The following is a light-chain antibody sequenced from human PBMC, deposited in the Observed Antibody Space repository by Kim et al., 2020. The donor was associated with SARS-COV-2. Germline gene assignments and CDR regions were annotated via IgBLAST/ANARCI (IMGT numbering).Light chain of an antibody. CDR3: LQDSNYPRT. CDR2: AAS. Sequence: AIQMTQSPSSLSASVGDRVTITCRASQGIRNDLGWYQQKPGKAPKLLIFAASSLHSGVPSRFSGSGSGTDFTLTISSLQPEDFATYYCLQDSNYPRTFGQGTKLEI. J-gene: IGKJ2*01. V-gene: IGKV1-6*01. CDR1: QGIRND.